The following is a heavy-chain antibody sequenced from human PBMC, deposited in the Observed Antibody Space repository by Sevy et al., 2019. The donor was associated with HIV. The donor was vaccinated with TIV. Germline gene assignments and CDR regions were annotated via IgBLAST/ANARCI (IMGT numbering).Heavy chain of an antibody. J-gene: IGHJ6*02. CDR3: ARDLRDGEDIFQYYGMDV. Sequence: GGSLRLSCEASGFTFSSFDMHWVRQATGKGLEWISTIGAAGDTYYLGSVKGRFTISRENAKKSLYLQMTSLRAGDTDLYYCARDLRDGEDIFQYYGMDVWGRGTTVTVSS. D-gene: IGHD4-17*01. V-gene: IGHV3-13*01. CDR1: GFTFSSFD. CDR2: IGAAGDT.